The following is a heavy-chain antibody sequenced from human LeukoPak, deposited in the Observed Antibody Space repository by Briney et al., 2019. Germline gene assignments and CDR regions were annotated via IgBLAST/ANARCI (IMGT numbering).Heavy chain of an antibody. D-gene: IGHD4-17*01. CDR1: GFTFSSYS. J-gene: IGHJ4*02. Sequence: PGGSLRLSCAASGFTFSSYSMNWVRQAPGKGLEWVSSISSSSSYIYYADSVKGRFTISRDSAKNSLYLQMNSLRAEDTAVYYCARGNTVITTSYFDYWGQGTLVTVSS. CDR2: ISSSSSYI. CDR3: ARGNTVITTSYFDY. V-gene: IGHV3-21*01.